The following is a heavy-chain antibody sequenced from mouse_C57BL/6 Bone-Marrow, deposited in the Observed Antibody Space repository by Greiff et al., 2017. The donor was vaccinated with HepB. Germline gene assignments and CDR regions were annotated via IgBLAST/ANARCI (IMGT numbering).Heavy chain of an antibody. CDR1: GYAFSSSW. V-gene: IGHV1-82*01. CDR2: IYPGDGDT. Sequence: VKLQESGPELVKLGASVKISCKASGYAFSSSWMNWVKQRPGKGLEWIGRIYPGDGDTNYNGKFKGKATLTADKSSSTAYMQLSSLTSEDSAVYFCARGYEGAFAYWGQGTLVTVSA. CDR3: ARGYEGAFAY. J-gene: IGHJ3*01. D-gene: IGHD2-14*01.